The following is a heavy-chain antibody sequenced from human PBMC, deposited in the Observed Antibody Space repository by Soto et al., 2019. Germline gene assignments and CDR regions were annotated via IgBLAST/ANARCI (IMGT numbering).Heavy chain of an antibody. CDR2: ISAYNGNT. CDR3: ARDSGYGDYEAFVDV. V-gene: IGHV1-18*01. Sequence: QVQLVQSGAEVKKPGASVKVSCKASGYTFTSYGISWVRQAPGQGLEWMGWISAYNGNTNYAQKLQGRVTMTTDTSSXTAYMERRSLRSDDTAVYYCARDSGYGDYEAFVDVWGQGTTVTVSS. D-gene: IGHD4-17*01. CDR1: GYTFTSYG. J-gene: IGHJ6*02.